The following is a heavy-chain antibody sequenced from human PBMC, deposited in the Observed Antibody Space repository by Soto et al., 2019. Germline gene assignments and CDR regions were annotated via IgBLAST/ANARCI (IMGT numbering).Heavy chain of an antibody. V-gene: IGHV1-8*01. CDR1: GYTFTSHD. CDR2: MNPNSGHT. D-gene: IGHD3-16*01. CDR3: ASDMSTP. J-gene: IGHJ5*02. Sequence: QVQLVQSGAEVKKPGASVKVSCKASGYTFTSHDINWMRQTTGQGLEWMGWMNPNSGHTISAQKFQGRVTMTRDTSINTAYMELTNLRSEDTAIYYCASDMSTPWGQGTLVTVSS.